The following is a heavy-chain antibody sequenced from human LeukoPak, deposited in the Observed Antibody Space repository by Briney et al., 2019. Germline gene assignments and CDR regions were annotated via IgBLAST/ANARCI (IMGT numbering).Heavy chain of an antibody. CDR2: IIPILGIA. Sequence: ASVKVSCKASGGTFSSYAISWVRQAPGQGLEWMGRIIPILGIANYAQKFQGRVTITADKSTSTAYMELSSLRSEDTAVYYCARVSHYGSGSLSLILGYWGQGTLVTVSS. V-gene: IGHV1-69*04. CDR3: ARVSHYGSGSLSLILGY. J-gene: IGHJ4*02. D-gene: IGHD3-10*01. CDR1: GGTFSSYA.